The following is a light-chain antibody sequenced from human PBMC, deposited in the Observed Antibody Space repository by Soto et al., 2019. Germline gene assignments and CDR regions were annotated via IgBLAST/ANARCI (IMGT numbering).Light chain of an antibody. CDR2: END. V-gene: IGLV1-51*02. CDR1: SSNIGITS. CDR3: GTWDSSLSADV. Sequence: QSVLTQPPSVSAAPGQKVTISCSGSSSNIGITSVSWYQQLPEAAPKLLIYENDKRPSGIPDRFSGSKSGTSATLGITGLQTGDEADYYCGTWDSSLSADVFGTGTKLTGL. J-gene: IGLJ1*01.